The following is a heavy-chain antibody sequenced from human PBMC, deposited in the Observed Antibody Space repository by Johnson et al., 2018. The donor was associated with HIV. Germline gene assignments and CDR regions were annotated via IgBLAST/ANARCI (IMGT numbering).Heavy chain of an antibody. Sequence: VQLVESGGGVVRPGGSLRLSCAGSGFIFDDYDMTWVRQAPGKGLEWVSGINWNGGRTGYADSVKGRFTISRENVNSSLYLQMNSLRAEDTALYYCARQHIYDISGQGGGLDVWGQGTMVTVSS. V-gene: IGHV3-20*04. CDR3: ARQHIYDISGQGGGLDV. CDR2: INWNGGRT. J-gene: IGHJ3*01. D-gene: IGHD3-22*01. CDR1: GFIFDDYD.